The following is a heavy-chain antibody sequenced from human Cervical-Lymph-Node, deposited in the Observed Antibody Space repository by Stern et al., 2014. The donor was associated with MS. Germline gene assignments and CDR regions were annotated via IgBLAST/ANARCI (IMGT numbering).Heavy chain of an antibody. CDR1: GYNFINYY. CDR2: INHDVGVT. D-gene: IGHD1-26*01. Sequence: QEQLVQSGAEVKKPWASVKVSCKTSGYNFINYYMHWVRQAPGQGLEWMGRINHDVGVTDYAEKLQGRVTMTRDTSISTVYMELHRLTSDDTAVYFCARELRGGRSGHYWGQGSLVTVSA. CDR3: ARELRGGRSGHY. V-gene: IGHV1-2*06. J-gene: IGHJ4*02.